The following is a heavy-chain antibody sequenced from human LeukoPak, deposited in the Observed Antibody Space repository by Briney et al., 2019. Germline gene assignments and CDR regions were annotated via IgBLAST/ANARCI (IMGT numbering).Heavy chain of an antibody. V-gene: IGHV1-2*02. D-gene: IGHD4-17*01. CDR3: ARVQDYGDYPDY. Sequence: GASVKVSCKASGYTFTGYYLHRVRQAPGQGLEWMGWINPNSGGTNYAQKFQGRVTMTRDTSISTAYMELSRLRSDDTAVYYCARVQDYGDYPDYWGQGTLVTVSS. CDR1: GYTFTGYY. J-gene: IGHJ4*02. CDR2: INPNSGGT.